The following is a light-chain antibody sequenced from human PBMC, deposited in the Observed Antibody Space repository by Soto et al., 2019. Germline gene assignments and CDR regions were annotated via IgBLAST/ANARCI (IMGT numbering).Light chain of an antibody. Sequence: QSALTQPASVSGSPGQSITISCTGTSSDVGGYNYVSWYQQHPGKAPKLMIYEVSNRPSGVSNRFSGSKSGNTASLTISGLQADDEADYYCSSYTSSSTPYVFGPGTKVTVL. CDR1: SSDVGGYNY. CDR3: SSYTSSSTPYV. CDR2: EVS. V-gene: IGLV2-14*01. J-gene: IGLJ1*01.